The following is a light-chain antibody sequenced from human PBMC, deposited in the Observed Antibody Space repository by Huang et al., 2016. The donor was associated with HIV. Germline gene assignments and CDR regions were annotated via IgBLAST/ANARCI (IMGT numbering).Light chain of an antibody. CDR1: DDIGTG. J-gene: IGKJ5*01. CDR2: DAS. CDR3: HQTSKLPLT. Sequence: VLTQSPGFRSVSPKGKVTITCRASDDIGTGLHWYKQKGSQSPSLLITDASQSVSGSRFSGSGSGRDFTLTINNLEPEDSAVYYCHQTSKLPLTFGQGTRLDIK. V-gene: IGKV6D-21*02.